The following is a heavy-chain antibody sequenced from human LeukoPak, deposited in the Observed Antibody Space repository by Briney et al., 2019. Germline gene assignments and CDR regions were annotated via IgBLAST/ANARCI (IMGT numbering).Heavy chain of an antibody. V-gene: IGHV3-30-3*01. D-gene: IGHD7-27*01. CDR2: ISYDGSNK. J-gene: IGHJ3*02. CDR3: ASNWGNDAFDI. CDR1: GFTFSSYA. Sequence: PGRSLRLSCAASGFTFSSYAMHWVRQAPGKGLEWVAVISYDGSNKYYADSVKGRFTISRDNSKNTLYLQMNSLRAEDTAVYYCASNWGNDAFDIWGQGPMVTVSS.